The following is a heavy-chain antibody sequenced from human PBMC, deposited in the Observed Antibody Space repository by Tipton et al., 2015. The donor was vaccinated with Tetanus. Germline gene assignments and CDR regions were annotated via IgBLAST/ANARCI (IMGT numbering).Heavy chain of an antibody. V-gene: IGHV4-61*01. J-gene: IGHJ6*02. CDR3: ARFYCGGACHSPYYNAMDV. D-gene: IGHD2-21*02. CDR2: VYLSGST. CDR1: GYSVGRGTDY. Sequence: LRLSCSVSGYSVGRGTDYWTWIRQPPGKGLEWIGHVYLSGSTYYNPSLGSRLTLSVDESNNRFSLQLKSVTTADTAVYYCARFYCGGACHSPYYNAMDVWGQGTTVTVSS.